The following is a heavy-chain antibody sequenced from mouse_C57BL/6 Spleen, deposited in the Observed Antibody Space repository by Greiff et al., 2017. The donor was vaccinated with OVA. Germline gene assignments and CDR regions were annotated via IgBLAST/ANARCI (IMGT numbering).Heavy chain of an antibody. CDR2: IYPGSGST. D-gene: IGHD1-1*01. V-gene: IGHV1-55*01. CDR3: AREGNYYGSSLYYFDY. J-gene: IGHJ2*01. Sequence: QVQLQQPGAELVKPGASVKMSCKASGYTFTSYWITWVKQRPGQGLEWIGDIYPGSGSTNYNEKFKSKATLTVDPSSSTAYMQLSSLTSEDSAVYYCAREGNYYGSSLYYFDYWGQGTTLTVSS. CDR1: GYTFTSYW.